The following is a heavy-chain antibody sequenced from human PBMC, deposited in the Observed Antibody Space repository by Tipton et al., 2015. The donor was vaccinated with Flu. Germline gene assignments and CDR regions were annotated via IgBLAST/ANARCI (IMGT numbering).Heavy chain of an antibody. CDR3: ARPGGPAAVNPFSYFDF. D-gene: IGHD2-2*01. CDR1: GGIFSDYA. J-gene: IGHJ4*02. CDR2: IILIFGTT. Sequence: QVQLVQSGAEVKKPGSSVKVSCKASGGIFSDYAINWVRQAPGQGPEWMGAIILIFGTTDYAQKFQGRITLTADKSTSTAYMELRSLRSDDTAVYYCARPGGPAAVNPFSYFDFWGQGTLVTASS. V-gene: IGHV1-69*06.